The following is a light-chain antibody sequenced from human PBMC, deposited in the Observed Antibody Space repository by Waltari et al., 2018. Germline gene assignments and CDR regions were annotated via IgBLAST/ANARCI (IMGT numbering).Light chain of an antibody. J-gene: IGKJ4*01. CDR2: GAF. Sequence: CRASQHVRTTYLSWYQQNPVQAPSHPQHGAFSRATGIPDRSSGSGSGTYFSRTIISLEPEDFAVYYCQQYDISPLTFGGGTKVEIK. V-gene: IGKV3-20*01. CDR3: QQYDISPLT. CDR1: QHVRTTY.